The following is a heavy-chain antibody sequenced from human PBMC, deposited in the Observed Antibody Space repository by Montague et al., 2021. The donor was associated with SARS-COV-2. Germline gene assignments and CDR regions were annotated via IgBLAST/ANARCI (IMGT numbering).Heavy chain of an antibody. V-gene: IGHV4-39*01. J-gene: IGHJ4*02. CDR1: GGSITDINYY. CDR3: GRQKYEFWGGPFPDHFDA. Sequence: SETLSLTCTVSGGSITDINYYWGWIRQPPGKGLKWIGNIFHSGSTYYNPSLMSRVTISVDTSRNEFSLKVNSVTAADTAVYYCGRQKYEFWGGPFPDHFDAWGQGTPVTVSS. CDR2: IFHSGST. D-gene: IGHD3-3*01.